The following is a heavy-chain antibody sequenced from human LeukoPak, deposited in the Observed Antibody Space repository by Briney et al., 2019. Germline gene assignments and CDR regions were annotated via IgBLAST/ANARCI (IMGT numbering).Heavy chain of an antibody. CDR2: IKEDGSEK. V-gene: IGHV3-7*04. D-gene: IGHD2-2*01. J-gene: IGHJ4*02. CDR3: ARRTTSRYHNLPY. Sequence: PGGSLRLSCAASGFTFSKVWKSWVRQAPGEGLEWVANIKEDGSEKFYVDSVKGRFTISRDNAKNSLHLQMNGLRAENTAVYYCARRTTSRYHNLPYWGQGTLVTVSS. CDR1: GFTFSKVW.